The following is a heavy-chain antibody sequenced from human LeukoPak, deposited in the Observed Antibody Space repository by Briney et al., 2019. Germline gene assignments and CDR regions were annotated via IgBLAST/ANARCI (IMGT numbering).Heavy chain of an antibody. CDR3: GRRSRSTWNYRRGDY. CDR2: IYYSGST. V-gene: IGHV4-39*01. CDR1: GGSISSSSYY. Sequence: SQTLSLTCTVSGGSISSSSYYWGWIRQPPGKGLEWIGSIYYSGSTYYNPSLKSRVTISVDTSKNQFSLKLTSVTAADTAVYYCGRRSRSTWNYRRGDYWGQGTLVTVSS. J-gene: IGHJ4*02. D-gene: IGHD1-7*01.